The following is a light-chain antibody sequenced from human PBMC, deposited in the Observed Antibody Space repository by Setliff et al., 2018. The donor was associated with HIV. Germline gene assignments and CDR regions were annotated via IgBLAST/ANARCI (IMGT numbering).Light chain of an antibody. CDR3: QVWDSGSDHVV. CDR2: YDS. V-gene: IGLV3-21*04. Sequence: ELTQPPSVSVAPGNTARITCGANNIGSKSVHWYQQKPGQAPVLVIYYDSDRPSGIPERFSGSNSGNTATLTITRVEAGDEADYCCQVWDSGSDHVVFGGGTKVTVL. J-gene: IGLJ3*02. CDR1: NIGSKS.